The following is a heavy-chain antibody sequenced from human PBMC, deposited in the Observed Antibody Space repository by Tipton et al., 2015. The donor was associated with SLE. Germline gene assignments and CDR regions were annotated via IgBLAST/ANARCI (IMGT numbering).Heavy chain of an antibody. CDR3: ARGGCSSSSCLKWFDP. J-gene: IGHJ5*02. Sequence: TLSLTCTVSGGSISSSSYYWGWIRRPPGKGLEWIGSIYYSGSTYYNPSLKSRVTISVDTSKNQFSLKLSSVTAADTAVYYCARGGCSSSSCLKWFDPWGQGTLVTVSS. CDR2: IYYSGST. D-gene: IGHD2-2*01. V-gene: IGHV4-39*01. CDR1: GGSISSSSYY.